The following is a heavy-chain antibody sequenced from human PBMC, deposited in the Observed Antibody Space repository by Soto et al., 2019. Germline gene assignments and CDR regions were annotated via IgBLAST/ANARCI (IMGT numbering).Heavy chain of an antibody. J-gene: IGHJ3*02. CDR3: ARVAMGMATVTTESAFDI. D-gene: IGHD4-17*01. V-gene: IGHV3-21*01. CDR1: GFTFSSYS. Sequence: EVQLVESGGGLVKPGGSLRLSCAASGFTFSSYSMNWVRQAPGKGLEWVSSISSSSSYIYYADSVTGRFTISRDNGKNSLYLQMNSLRAEDTAVYYWARVAMGMATVTTESAFDIWGQGTMVTVSS. CDR2: ISSSSSYI.